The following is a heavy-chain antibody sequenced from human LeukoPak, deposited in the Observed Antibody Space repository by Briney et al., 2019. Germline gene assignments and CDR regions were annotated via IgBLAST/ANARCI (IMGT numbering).Heavy chain of an antibody. CDR3: ARHKYSSQNSDVFDI. J-gene: IGHJ3*02. D-gene: IGHD2-15*01. CDR2: IDSSENT. V-gene: IGHV4-39*01. Sequence: SETLSLTCTVSGGSINSGTYYWGWIRQSPGKGLEWIGSIDSSENTFYNPTLESPDTISVETTNNPFSLKVNSVSAADTAVYYCARHKYSSQNSDVFDIWGEGTMLTVSS. CDR1: GGSINSGTYY.